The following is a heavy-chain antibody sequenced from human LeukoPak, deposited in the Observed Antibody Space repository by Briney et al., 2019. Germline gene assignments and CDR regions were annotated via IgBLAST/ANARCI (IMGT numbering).Heavy chain of an antibody. CDR3: ARRAVLEWLPTYFDY. V-gene: IGHV4-39*01. Sequence: SETLSLTCTVAGGSISSSSYYWGWIRQPPGKGLEWIGSIYYSGSTYYNPSLKSRVTISVDTSKNQFSLKLSSVTAADTAVYYCARRAVLEWLPTYFDYWGQGTLVTVSS. CDR2: IYYSGST. CDR1: GGSISSSSYY. D-gene: IGHD3-3*01. J-gene: IGHJ4*02.